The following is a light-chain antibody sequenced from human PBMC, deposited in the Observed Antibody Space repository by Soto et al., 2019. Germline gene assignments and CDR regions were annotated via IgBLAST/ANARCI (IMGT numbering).Light chain of an antibody. V-gene: IGKV3-15*01. J-gene: IGKJ4*01. CDR2: GAS. Sequence: DKVVTQSPSAVSVSPGERATLSCRASQSVSSNLAWYQQKPGQAPRLLIYGASTRATGIPARFSGSGSGTEFTLTISSLQSEDFAVYYCQQYNNWPLPFAGGTKVDI. CDR3: QQYNNWPLP. CDR1: QSVSSN.